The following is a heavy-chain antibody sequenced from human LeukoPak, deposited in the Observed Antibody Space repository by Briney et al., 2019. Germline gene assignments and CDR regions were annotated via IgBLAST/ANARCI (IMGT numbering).Heavy chain of an antibody. Sequence: SETLSLTCTVSGGSISSYYWSWIRQPPGKGLEWIGYIYYSGSTNYNPSLKSRVTISVDTSKNQFSLKLSSVTAADTAVYYCARDGGRGYSGSGSFYYFDYWGQGTLVTVSS. CDR2: IYYSGST. CDR1: GGSISSYY. V-gene: IGHV4-59*01. CDR3: ARDGGRGYSGSGSFYYFDY. D-gene: IGHD3-10*01. J-gene: IGHJ4*02.